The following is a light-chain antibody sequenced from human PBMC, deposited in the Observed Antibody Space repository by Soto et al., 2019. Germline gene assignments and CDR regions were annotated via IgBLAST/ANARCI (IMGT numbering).Light chain of an antibody. CDR1: NSNIVNNY. CDR2: DNN. J-gene: IGLJ2*01. V-gene: IGLV1-51*01. CDR3: GTWDSSLSAVV. Sequence: QSVLTQPPSVSAAPGQKVTISCFGSNSNIVNNYVSWYQQLPGTAPKLLIYDNNKRPSGIPDRFSGSKYGTSATLGITGLQTGDEADYYCGTWDSSLSAVVFGGGTQLTVL.